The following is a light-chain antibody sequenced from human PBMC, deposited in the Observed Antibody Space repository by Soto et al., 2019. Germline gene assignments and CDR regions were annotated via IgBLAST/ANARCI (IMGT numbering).Light chain of an antibody. CDR1: SSNFGAGYD. V-gene: IGLV1-40*01. CDR2: GNS. J-gene: IGLJ3*02. Sequence: QSVLTQPPSVSGAPGQRVTISCTGSSSNFGAGYDVHWYQQLPGTAPKLLIYGNSNRPSGVPDRFSGSKSGTSASLAITGLQTEDEAHYSCQSYDNSLTAWVFGGGTKLTVL. CDR3: QSYDNSLTAWV.